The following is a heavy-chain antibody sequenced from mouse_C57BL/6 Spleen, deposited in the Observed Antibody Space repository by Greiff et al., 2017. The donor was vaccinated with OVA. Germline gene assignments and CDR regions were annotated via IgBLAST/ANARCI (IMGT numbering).Heavy chain of an antibody. Sequence: QVHVKQPGTDLVKPGASVQLSCQSSGYTFTSYWMHWVKQRPGQGLAWIGNINPSNGGTNYNEKFKSKATLTVDKSSSTAYMQLSSLTSEDSAVYYCARLGTTVVEDYAMDDWGQGTSVTVSS. CDR1: GYTFTSYW. V-gene: IGHV1-53*01. CDR2: INPSNGGT. J-gene: IGHJ4*01. CDR3: ARLGTTVVEDYAMDD. D-gene: IGHD1-1*01.